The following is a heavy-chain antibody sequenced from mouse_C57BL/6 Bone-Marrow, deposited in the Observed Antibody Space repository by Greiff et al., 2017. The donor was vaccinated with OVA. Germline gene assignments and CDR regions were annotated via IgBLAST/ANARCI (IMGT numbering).Heavy chain of an antibody. V-gene: IGHV1-64*01. Sequence: VQLQQPGAELVKPGASVKLSCKASGYTFTSYWMHWVKQRPGQGLEWIGMIHPNSGSTNYNEKFKSKATLTVDKSYSTAYMQLSSLTSEDSAVYYCAKGGIYGSSHWYFDVWGTGTTVTVSS. CDR2: IHPNSGST. CDR1: GYTFTSYW. J-gene: IGHJ1*03. CDR3: AKGGIYGSSHWYFDV. D-gene: IGHD1-1*01.